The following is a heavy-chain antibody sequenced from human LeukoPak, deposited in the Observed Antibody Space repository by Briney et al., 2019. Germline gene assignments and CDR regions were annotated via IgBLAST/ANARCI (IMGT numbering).Heavy chain of an antibody. CDR3: AGGDYYDSSGYFGY. V-gene: IGHV3-11*01. J-gene: IGHJ4*02. D-gene: IGHD3-22*01. CDR1: GFIFSDYY. CDR2: ISSSGSTI. Sequence: GSLRLSCAASGFIFSDYYMSWIRQAPGKGLEWVSYISSSGSTIYYADSVKGRFTISRDNAKNSLYLQMNSLRAEDAAVYYCAGGDYYDSSGYFGYWGQGTLVTVSS.